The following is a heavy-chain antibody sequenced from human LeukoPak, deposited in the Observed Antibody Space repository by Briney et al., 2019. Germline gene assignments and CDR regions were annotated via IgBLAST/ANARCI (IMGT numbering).Heavy chain of an antibody. D-gene: IGHD6-13*01. V-gene: IGHV3-23*01. CDR3: AKGYTSSWYGFDY. Sequence: GGYLRLSCAASGFTFNNYAMSWVHQAPGKGLEWVSGISGSGDTTYYADSVKGRFTISRDNSKNTLYLQMNSLRAEDTAVYYCAKGYTSSWYGFDYWGQGTLVTVSS. CDR2: ISGSGDTT. CDR1: GFTFNNYA. J-gene: IGHJ4*02.